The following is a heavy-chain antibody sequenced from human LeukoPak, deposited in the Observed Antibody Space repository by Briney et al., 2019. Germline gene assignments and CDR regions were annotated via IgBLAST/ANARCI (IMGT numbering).Heavy chain of an antibody. Sequence: ASVKVSCKASGYTFTSYGISWVRQAPGQGLEWMGWISAYNGNTNYAQKLQGRVTMTTDTSTSTAYMELSRLRSDDTAVYYCARGYCSGGSCYNFDYWGQGTLVTVSS. D-gene: IGHD2-15*01. J-gene: IGHJ4*02. CDR3: ARGYCSGGSCYNFDY. CDR2: ISAYNGNT. V-gene: IGHV1-18*01. CDR1: GYTFTSYG.